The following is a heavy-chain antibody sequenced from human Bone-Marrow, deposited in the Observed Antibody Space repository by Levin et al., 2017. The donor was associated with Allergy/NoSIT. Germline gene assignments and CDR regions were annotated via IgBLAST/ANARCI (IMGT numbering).Heavy chain of an antibody. Sequence: SQTLSLTCAVYGGSFSGYYWSWIRQPPGKGLEWIGEINHSGSTNYNPSLKSRVTISVDTSKNQFSLKLSSVTAADTAVYYCARDAGDILTAVDYWGQGTLVTVSS. CDR1: GGSFSGYY. CDR3: ARDAGDILTAVDY. J-gene: IGHJ4*02. CDR2: INHSGST. D-gene: IGHD3-9*01. V-gene: IGHV4-34*01.